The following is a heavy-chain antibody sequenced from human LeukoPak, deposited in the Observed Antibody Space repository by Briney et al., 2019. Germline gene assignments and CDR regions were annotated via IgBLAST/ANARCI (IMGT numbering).Heavy chain of an antibody. Sequence: SGTLTLTCAVSGGSISSSNWWWWVREPPERGLEWIGEIYHSGSTNYNPSLKSRVTISVDKSKNQFSLKLSSVTAAGTAVYYCARDRKDYDILTGYYRRSRYYYYGMDVWGKGTTVTVSS. J-gene: IGHJ6*04. CDR1: GGSISSSNW. D-gene: IGHD3-9*01. CDR3: ARDRKDYDILTGYYRRSRYYYYGMDV. CDR2: IYHSGST. V-gene: IGHV4-4*02.